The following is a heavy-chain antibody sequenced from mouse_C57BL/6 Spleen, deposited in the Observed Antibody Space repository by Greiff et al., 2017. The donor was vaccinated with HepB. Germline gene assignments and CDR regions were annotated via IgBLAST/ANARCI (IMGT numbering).Heavy chain of an antibody. V-gene: IGHV1-52*01. CDR1: GYTFTSYW. CDR3: ARWNYGSSYGAMDY. Sequence: QVQLQQPGAELVRPGSSVKLSCKASGYTFTSYWMHWVKQRPIQGLEWIGNIDPSDSETHYNQKFKDKATLTVDKSSSTAYVQLSSLTSEDSAVYYCARWNYGSSYGAMDYWGQGTSVTVSS. D-gene: IGHD1-1*01. J-gene: IGHJ4*01. CDR2: IDPSDSET.